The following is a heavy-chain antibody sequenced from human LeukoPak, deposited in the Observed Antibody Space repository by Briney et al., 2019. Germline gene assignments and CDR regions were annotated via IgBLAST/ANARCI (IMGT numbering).Heavy chain of an antibody. CDR1: GGSISSGDYY. V-gene: IGHV4-30-4*08. D-gene: IGHD2-2*02. Sequence: SQTLSLTCTVSGGSISSGDYYWSWIRQPPGKGLKWIGYIYYSGSTYYNPSLKSRVTISVDTSKNQFSLKLSSVTAADTAVYYGPKYQLLYVACFAPGAQGTLATVS. J-gene: IGHJ5*02. CDR3: PKYQLLYVACFAP. CDR2: IYYSGST.